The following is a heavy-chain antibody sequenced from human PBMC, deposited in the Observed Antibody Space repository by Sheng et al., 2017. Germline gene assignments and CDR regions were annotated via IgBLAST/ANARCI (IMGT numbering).Heavy chain of an antibody. J-gene: IGHJ4*02. CDR2: IIPILGIA. Sequence: QVQLVQSGAEVKKPGSSVKVSCKASGGTFSSYTISWVRQAPGQGLEWMGRIIPILGIANYAQKFQGRVTITADKSTSTAYMELSSLRSEDTAVYYCARDSGDYYDSSGYYYVYWGQGTLVTVSS. CDR3: ARDSGDYYDSSGYYYVY. D-gene: IGHD3-22*01. CDR1: GGTFSSYT. V-gene: IGHV1-69*08.